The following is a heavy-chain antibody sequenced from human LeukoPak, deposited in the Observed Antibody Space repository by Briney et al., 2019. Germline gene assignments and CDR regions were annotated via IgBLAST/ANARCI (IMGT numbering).Heavy chain of an antibody. CDR3: ARGIGEESYGQWLVHLYYMDV. D-gene: IGHD6-19*01. CDR1: GFTFSDYY. J-gene: IGHJ6*03. CDR2: ISSSGSTI. Sequence: SGGALRLSCAASGFTFSDYYMSWIRQAPGKGLEWVSYISSSGSTIYYADSVKGRFTISRDNAKNSLYLQMNSLRAEDTAVYYCARGIGEESYGQWLVHLYYMDVWGKGTTVTVSS. V-gene: IGHV3-11*01.